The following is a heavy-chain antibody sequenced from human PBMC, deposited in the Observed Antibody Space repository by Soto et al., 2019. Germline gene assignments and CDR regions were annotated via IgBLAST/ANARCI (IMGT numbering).Heavy chain of an antibody. J-gene: IGHJ6*02. CDR1: GYTFTSYG. Sequence: QVQLVQSGAEVKKPGASVKVSCKASGYTFTSYGISWVRQAPGQGLEWMGWISAYNGNTNYAQKLQGRVTMTTDTPTSTAYMELRSLRSDDTAVYYCAKSPPWSGYYTDYYYYGMDVWGQGTTVTVSS. CDR3: AKSPPWSGYYTDYYYYGMDV. V-gene: IGHV1-18*04. CDR2: ISAYNGNT. D-gene: IGHD3-3*01.